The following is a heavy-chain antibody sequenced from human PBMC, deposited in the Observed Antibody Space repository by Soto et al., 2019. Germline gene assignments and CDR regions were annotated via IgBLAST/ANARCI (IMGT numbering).Heavy chain of an antibody. D-gene: IGHD5-12*01. CDR1: GYSFTSYW. Sequence: EVQLVQSGAEVKKPGESLKISCKGSGYSFTSYWIGWVRQMPGKGLEWMGIIYPGDSDTRYSPSFQGQVTISADKSISTTHLQWSSLKAADTAMYYCARRGFMATIPNQDAFDIWGQGTMVTVSS. V-gene: IGHV5-51*01. J-gene: IGHJ3*02. CDR2: IYPGDSDT. CDR3: ARRGFMATIPNQDAFDI.